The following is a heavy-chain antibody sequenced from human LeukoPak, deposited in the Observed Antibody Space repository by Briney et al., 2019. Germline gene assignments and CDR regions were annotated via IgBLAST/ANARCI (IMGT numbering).Heavy chain of an antibody. D-gene: IGHD5-18*01. Sequence: ASVKVSCKASGYTFTGYYMHWVRQAPGQGLEWMGWINPNSGGTKYAQTFKGRVTMTRDTSISTAYMELSSLRSDDTAVYYCARDGDTYGFYYYGLDVWGQGTTVTVSS. CDR2: INPNSGGT. CDR3: ARDGDTYGFYYYGLDV. J-gene: IGHJ6*02. CDR1: GYTFTGYY. V-gene: IGHV1-2*02.